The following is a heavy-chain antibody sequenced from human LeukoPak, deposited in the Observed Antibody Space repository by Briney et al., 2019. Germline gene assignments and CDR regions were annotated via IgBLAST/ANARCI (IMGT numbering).Heavy chain of an antibody. J-gene: IGHJ4*02. CDR3: ARRYNWNYIIDY. V-gene: IGHV1-69*06. CDR1: GGTFMTDV. Sequence: SVKVSCKASGGTFMTDVFSWVRQAPGQALEWMGGIIPISDSPHSAQRFQGRVTITADKSTSTVNMELSNLTSEDTAVYYCARRYNWNYIIDYWGQGTLVTVSS. CDR2: IIPISDSP. D-gene: IGHD1-7*01.